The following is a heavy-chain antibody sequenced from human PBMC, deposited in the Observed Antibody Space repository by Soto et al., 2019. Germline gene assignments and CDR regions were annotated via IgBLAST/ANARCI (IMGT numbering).Heavy chain of an antibody. J-gene: IGHJ4*02. CDR1: GYTFTSYE. CDR3: ARGELLWFGELLR. D-gene: IGHD3-10*01. CDR2: MNPNSGDT. Sequence: QVQLVQSGAEGKKPGASVKVSCKASGYTFTSYETNWVRQATGQGLEWMGWMNPNSGDTGYAQKFQGRVTMTRNTSISTAYMQLSSLRSEDTAVYYCARGELLWFGELLRWGQGTLVTVSS. V-gene: IGHV1-8*01.